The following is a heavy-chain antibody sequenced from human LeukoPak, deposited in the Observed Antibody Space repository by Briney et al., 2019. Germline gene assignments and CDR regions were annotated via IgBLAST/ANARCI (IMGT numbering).Heavy chain of an antibody. CDR3: ARAGARGGGTTDAFDI. Sequence: SVKLSCKASGGTFSSYAISWVRQAPGQGLEWMGGIIPIFGTANYAQKFQGRVTITTDESTSTAYMELSSLRSEDTAVYYCARAGARGGGTTDAFDIWGQGTMVTVSS. J-gene: IGHJ3*02. CDR2: IIPIFGTA. V-gene: IGHV1-69*05. CDR1: GGTFSSYA. D-gene: IGHD1-1*01.